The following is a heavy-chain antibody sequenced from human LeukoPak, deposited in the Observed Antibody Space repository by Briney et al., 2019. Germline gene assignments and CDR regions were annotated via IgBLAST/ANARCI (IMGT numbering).Heavy chain of an antibody. V-gene: IGHV3-7*02. J-gene: IGHJ4*02. CDR1: GFTFSSYW. CDR2: IKQYSSEK. D-gene: IGHD3-10*01. CDR3: VRQVEELDY. Sequence: GASVRLSCAASGFTFSSYWMTWVRQAPGKGLEWVAKIKQYSSEKYYADSVKGRFTISRDNAKNSLYLQMNSLRAEDTAVYYCVRQVEELDYWGQGTLVTVSS.